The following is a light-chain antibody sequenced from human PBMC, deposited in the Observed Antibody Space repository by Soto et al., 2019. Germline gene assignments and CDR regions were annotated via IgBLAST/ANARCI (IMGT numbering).Light chain of an antibody. V-gene: IGKV1-5*01. Sequence: DIQMTQSPSTLSASVGDRVTITCRASQSINIWLAWYQQKAGKAPKLLIYDASTLENRVPLRFSGSGSGTEFTLPISGLQHDAFATSCCQQYTTYSYPFGQATKLEIK. CDR3: QQYTTYSYP. CDR1: QSINIW. J-gene: IGKJ2*01. CDR2: DAS.